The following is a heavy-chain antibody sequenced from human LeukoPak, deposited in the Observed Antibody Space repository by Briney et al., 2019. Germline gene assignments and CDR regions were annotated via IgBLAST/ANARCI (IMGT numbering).Heavy chain of an antibody. CDR3: ARGIWSSHTVGYYFDN. D-gene: IGHD6-13*01. V-gene: IGHV1-3*03. CDR1: GYTFTGYY. Sequence: ASVKVSCKASGYTFTGYYMHWVRQAPGQRLEWMGWINAGNGNTKYSQKFQGRVTITRDTSASTAYMELSSLRSEDMAVYYCARGIWSSHTVGYYFDNWGQGTLVTVSS. CDR2: INAGNGNT. J-gene: IGHJ4*02.